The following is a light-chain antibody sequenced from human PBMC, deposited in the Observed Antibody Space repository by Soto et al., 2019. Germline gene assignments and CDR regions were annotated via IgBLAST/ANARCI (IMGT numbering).Light chain of an antibody. J-gene: IGKJ4*01. CDR2: AAS. V-gene: IGKV1-39*01. CDR1: RSISSY. Sequence: DIQMTQSPSSLSASVGARVTITCRASRSISSYLNWYQQKPGKAPKILIYAASSLQSGVPSRFSGSGSGTDFTLTISSLQPEDFATYYCQQSYSTPPTFGGGTKVDIK. CDR3: QQSYSTPPT.